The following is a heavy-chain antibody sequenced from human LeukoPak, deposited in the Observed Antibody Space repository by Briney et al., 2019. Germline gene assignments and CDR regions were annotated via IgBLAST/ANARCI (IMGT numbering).Heavy chain of an antibody. CDR1: GFTFSSYA. V-gene: IGHV3-30-3*01. CDR2: ISYDGSNK. D-gene: IGHD3-22*01. CDR3: VRASYYDSTGYVKDNFDY. Sequence: GGSLRLSCAASGFTFSSYAMHWVRQAPGKGLEWVAVISYDGSNKYYADSVKGRFTISRDNSKNTLYLQMNSLTAEDTAVYYCVRASYYDSTGYVKDNFDYWGQGTLVTVSS. J-gene: IGHJ4*02.